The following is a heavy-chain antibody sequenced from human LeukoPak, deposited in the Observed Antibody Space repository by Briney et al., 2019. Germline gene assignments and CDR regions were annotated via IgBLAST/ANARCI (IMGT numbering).Heavy chain of an antibody. Sequence: GGSLRLSCAASGFTFSSYGMHWVRQAPGKGLEWVAVISYDGSNKYYADSVKGRFTISRGNSKNTLYLQMNSLRAEDTAVYYCAKEYPPWYSSSWYYFDYWGQGTLVTVSS. CDR2: ISYDGSNK. J-gene: IGHJ4*02. CDR1: GFTFSSYG. D-gene: IGHD6-13*01. V-gene: IGHV3-30*18. CDR3: AKEYPPWYSSSWYYFDY.